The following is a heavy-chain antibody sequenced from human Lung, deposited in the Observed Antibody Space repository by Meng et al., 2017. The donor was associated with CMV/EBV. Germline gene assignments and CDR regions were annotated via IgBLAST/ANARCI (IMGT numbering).Heavy chain of an antibody. CDR3: AKCRSGIAAVLNY. Sequence: GESXKISCAASGFIFSNYALSWVRQAPGKGLEWVSTISDSGGNTYYADSVKGRFTISRDNSKNTLYLQMNSLRAEDTAVYYCAKCRSGIAAVLNYLGQGTLVTVSS. D-gene: IGHD6-13*01. V-gene: IGHV3-23*01. CDR2: ISDSGGNT. J-gene: IGHJ4*02. CDR1: GFIFSNYA.